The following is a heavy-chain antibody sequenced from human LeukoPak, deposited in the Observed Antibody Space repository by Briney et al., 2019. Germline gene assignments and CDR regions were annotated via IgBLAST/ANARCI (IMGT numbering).Heavy chain of an antibody. D-gene: IGHD4/OR15-4a*01. V-gene: IGHV4-34*01. Sequence: PSETLSLXCAVYGGSFSGYYWSWIRQPPGKDLEWTATMYYSGKRFYNPSLNSRVTISVDTSKNQLSLKLTSVTAADTGVYYCVRHESKVRIDNWGQGTLVIVSS. CDR3: VRHESKVRIDN. J-gene: IGHJ4*02. CDR2: MYYSGKR. CDR1: GGSFSGYY.